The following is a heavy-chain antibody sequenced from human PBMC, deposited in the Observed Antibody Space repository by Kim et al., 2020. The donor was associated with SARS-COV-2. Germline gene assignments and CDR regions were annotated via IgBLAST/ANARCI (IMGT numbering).Heavy chain of an antibody. CDR3: ARVGAGHSFDH. Sequence: STIYYADSVKARFTVSRDNAEKSLYLQMNNLRADDTAVYYCARVGAGHSFDHWGQGTRVTVSS. J-gene: IGHJ4*02. V-gene: IGHV3-48*03. CDR2: STI. D-gene: IGHD6-19*01.